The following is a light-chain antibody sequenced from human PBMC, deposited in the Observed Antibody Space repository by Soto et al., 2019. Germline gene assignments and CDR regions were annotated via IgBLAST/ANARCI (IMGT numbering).Light chain of an antibody. CDR1: QYINTR. CDR2: QTS. J-gene: IGKJ1*01. CDR3: QQYGSSLWT. V-gene: IGKV3-20*01. Sequence: EIVLTQSPATLSSFPGDRVTLSCRASQYINTRLAWYQHRPGQAPRLLIYQTSIRAAGIPARFSGSGFGTDFTLTITRLEPEDFAVYYCQQYGSSLWTFGLGTKVDIK.